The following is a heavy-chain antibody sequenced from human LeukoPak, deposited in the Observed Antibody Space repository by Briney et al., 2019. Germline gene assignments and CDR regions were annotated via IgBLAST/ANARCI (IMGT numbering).Heavy chain of an antibody. J-gene: IGHJ4*02. D-gene: IGHD3-10*01. V-gene: IGHV3-23*01. CDR1: GFTFSSYA. CDR2: ISGSGGST. Sequence: GGSLRLSRAASGFTFSSYAMSWVRQAPGKGLEWVSAISGSGGSTYYADSVKGRFTISRDNSKNTLYLQMNSLRAEDTAVYYCAKDPHSMVREYFDYWGQGTLVTVSS. CDR3: AKDPHSMVREYFDY.